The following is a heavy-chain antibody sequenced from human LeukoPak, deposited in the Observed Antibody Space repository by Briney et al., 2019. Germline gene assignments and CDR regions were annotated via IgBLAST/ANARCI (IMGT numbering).Heavy chain of an antibody. J-gene: IGHJ5*02. CDR3: AREGKDYDILTGYRNWFDP. V-gene: IGHV4-31*03. Sequence: SQTLSLTCTVSGGSISSGGYYWSWIRQHPGKGLEWIGCIYYSGSTYYNPSLKSRVTISVDTSKNQFSLKLSSVTAADTAVYYCAREGKDYDILTGYRNWFDPWGQGTLVTVSS. D-gene: IGHD3-9*01. CDR1: GGSISSGGYY. CDR2: IYYSGST.